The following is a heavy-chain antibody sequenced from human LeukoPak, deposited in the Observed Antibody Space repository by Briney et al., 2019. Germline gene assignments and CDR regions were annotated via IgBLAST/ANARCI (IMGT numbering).Heavy chain of an antibody. V-gene: IGHV3-73*01. Sequence: GGSLKLSCAASGFTFSGSAIHWVRQSSGKGLEWVGQIDKKDKGYATATAYAASVKGRFTISRDDSINTAYLQMKSLKTEDTALYYCTRDSGTYNWFVPGGQGTLVTVSS. D-gene: IGHD1-26*01. CDR1: GFTFSGSA. J-gene: IGHJ5*02. CDR2: IDKKDKGYATAT. CDR3: TRDSGTYNWFVP.